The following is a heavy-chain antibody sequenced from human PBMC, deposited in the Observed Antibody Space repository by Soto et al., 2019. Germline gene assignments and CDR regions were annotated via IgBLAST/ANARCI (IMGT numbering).Heavy chain of an antibody. J-gene: IGHJ1*01. V-gene: IGHV1-18*01. CDR1: GYTFISYG. Sequence: GASVKVSCKASGYTFISYGITWVRQAPGQGLEWMGWISAYNGNTNYAQKLQGRVTMTTDTSTSTAYMELRSLRSDDTAVYYCARDKTPHYDILTGPEYFQHWGQGTLVTVS. CDR2: ISAYNGNT. D-gene: IGHD3-9*01. CDR3: ARDKTPHYDILTGPEYFQH.